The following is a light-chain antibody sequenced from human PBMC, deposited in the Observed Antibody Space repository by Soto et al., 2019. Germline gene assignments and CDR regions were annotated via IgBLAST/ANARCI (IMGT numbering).Light chain of an antibody. CDR2: GNN. CDR3: KSYDRSLSGYV. V-gene: IGLV1-40*01. J-gene: IGLJ1*01. CDR1: SANIGAAYN. Sequence: HSALTQPPSVSGAPGQRVTISCTGSSANIGAAYNVDWYQQLPGTAPKLLIYGNNNRPSGVPARFSGSKSGTSASLAIAGLQAEHEGDYYCKSYDRSLSGYVFGTGTKVTVL.